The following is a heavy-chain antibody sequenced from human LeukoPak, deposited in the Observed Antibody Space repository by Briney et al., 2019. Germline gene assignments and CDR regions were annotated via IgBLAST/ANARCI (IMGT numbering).Heavy chain of an antibody. Sequence: ASVNVSCKASGYSFTGYYMHWVRQAPGQGLEWMGWINPNSGGTNYAQKFQGRVTMTRDTSISTAYMELSRLRSDDTAVYYGAGVGYDFPFFDYWGQGTLVTVSS. V-gene: IGHV1-2*02. D-gene: IGHD3-3*01. J-gene: IGHJ4*02. CDR3: AGVGYDFPFFDY. CDR1: GYSFTGYY. CDR2: INPNSGGT.